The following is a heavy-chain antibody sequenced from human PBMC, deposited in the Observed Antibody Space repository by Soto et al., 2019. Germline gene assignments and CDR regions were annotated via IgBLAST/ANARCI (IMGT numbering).Heavy chain of an antibody. CDR1: GFTFNIYG. J-gene: IGHJ4*02. CDR3: AKDQASGQGSFDS. V-gene: IGHV3-30*18. Sequence: QVQLVESGGGVVQPGGSLRVSCAASGFTFNIYGMHWVRQAPDKGLEWVALISYDGSNQYYADSVKGRFTLSRDNSKNTKYLQMNNLRADDKDVNYCAKDQASGQGSFDSWGQGTLVTVSS. CDR2: ISYDGSNQ.